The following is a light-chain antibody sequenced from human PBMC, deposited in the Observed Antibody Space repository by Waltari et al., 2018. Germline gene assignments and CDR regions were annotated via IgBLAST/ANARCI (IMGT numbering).Light chain of an antibody. CDR1: QFLNRW. Sequence: DIQMTQSPSSVSASVGDRVTITCRASQFLNRWLVWYQQKPGKAPKLLIYGASSLQSGVPSRVSGSGSGTDFTLTISSLQPEDFATYYCQQANSFPYSFGQGTKLEIE. J-gene: IGKJ2*03. CDR2: GAS. V-gene: IGKV1-12*01. CDR3: QQANSFPYS.